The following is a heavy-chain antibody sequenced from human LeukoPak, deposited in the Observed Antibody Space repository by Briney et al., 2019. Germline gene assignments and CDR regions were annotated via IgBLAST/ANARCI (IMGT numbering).Heavy chain of an antibody. J-gene: IGHJ6*02. CDR3: ARDSSLRGRDGYNSHYYYGMDV. Sequence: SVKVSCKASGGTFSSYAISWVRQAPGQGLEWMGGIIPIFGTANYAQKFQGRVTITADESTSTAYMELSSLRSEDTAVYYCARDSSLRGRDGYNSHYYYGMDVWGQGTTVTVSS. V-gene: IGHV1-69*13. CDR2: IIPIFGTA. CDR1: GGTFSSYA. D-gene: IGHD5-24*01.